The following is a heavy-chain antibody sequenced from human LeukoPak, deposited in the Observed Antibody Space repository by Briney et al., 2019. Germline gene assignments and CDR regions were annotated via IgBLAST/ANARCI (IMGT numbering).Heavy chain of an antibody. Sequence: SVKVSCKASGFTFTSSAMQWVRQARGQRLEWIGWIVVSSGNRNYAQKFQERVTITRDMSTGTAYMALSSLRSEDTAVYYCAAERFYSGYDRGPYFDYWGQGTLVTVSS. CDR2: IVVSSGNR. CDR3: AAERFYSGYDRGPYFDY. D-gene: IGHD5-12*01. CDR1: GFTFTSSA. V-gene: IGHV1-58*02. J-gene: IGHJ4*02.